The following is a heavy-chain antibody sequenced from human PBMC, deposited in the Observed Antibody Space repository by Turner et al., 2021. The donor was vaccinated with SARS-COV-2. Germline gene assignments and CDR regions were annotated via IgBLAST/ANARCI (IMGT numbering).Heavy chain of an antibody. J-gene: IGHJ4*02. V-gene: IGHV1-46*03. CDR3: ARGDVVGADFDF. CDR2: INGRGDVT. Sequence: QVQLLQSGAEVKKPGASVKVSCKASGYIFTNYYMHWVRPAPGQGLEWMGIINGRGDVTGYAEKFQGRVTMTTDTSTRTVYMKVKSLRSDDTAVYFCARGDVVGADFDFWGQGTLVTVSP. D-gene: IGHD1-26*01. CDR1: GYIFTNYY.